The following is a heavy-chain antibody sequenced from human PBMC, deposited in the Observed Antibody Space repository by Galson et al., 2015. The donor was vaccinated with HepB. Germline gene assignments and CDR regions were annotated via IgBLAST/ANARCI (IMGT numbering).Heavy chain of an antibody. J-gene: IGHJ5*02. CDR3: AKDGRYCTNGVCSRGWFDP. CDR1: GFTFSSYG. V-gene: IGHV3-30*18. Sequence: SLRLSCAAPGFTFSSYGMHWVRQAPGKGLEWVAVISYDGSNKYYADSVKGRFTISRDNSKNTLYLQMNSLRAEDTAVYYCAKDGRYCTNGVCSRGWFDPWGQGTLVTVSS. D-gene: IGHD2-8*01. CDR2: ISYDGSNK.